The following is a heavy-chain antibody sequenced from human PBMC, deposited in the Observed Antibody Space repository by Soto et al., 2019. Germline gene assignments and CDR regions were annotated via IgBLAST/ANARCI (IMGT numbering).Heavy chain of an antibody. CDR1: GGSISSGGYS. V-gene: IGHV4-30-2*01. D-gene: IGHD2-21*02. CDR3: ARSMNKVTANDY. Sequence: SETLSLTCAVSGGSISSGGYSWSWIRQPPGKGLEWIGYIYHSGSTYYNPSLKSRVTISVDRSKNQFSLKLSSVTAADTAVYYCARSMNKVTANDYWGQGSLVTV. CDR2: IYHSGST. J-gene: IGHJ4*02.